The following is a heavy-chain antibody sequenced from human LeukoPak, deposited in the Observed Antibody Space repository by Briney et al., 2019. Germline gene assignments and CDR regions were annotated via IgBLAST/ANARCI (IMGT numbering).Heavy chain of an antibody. D-gene: IGHD6-6*01. CDR1: GFTFDDYA. J-gene: IGHJ4*02. CDR3: AKGRAALGPHSVDY. Sequence: GRSLRLSCAASGFTFDDYAMHWVRQAPGKGLEWVSGISWSSGTIGYADSVKGRFTISRDNAKNSLYLQINSLRAEDTALYYCAKGRAALGPHSVDYWGQGTLVTVSS. V-gene: IGHV3-9*01. CDR2: ISWSSGTI.